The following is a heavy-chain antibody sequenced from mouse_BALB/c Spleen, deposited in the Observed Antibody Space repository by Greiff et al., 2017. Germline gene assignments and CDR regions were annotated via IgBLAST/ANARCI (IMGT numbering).Heavy chain of an antibody. Sequence: QVQLQQSGAELVRPGASVKLSCKASGYTFTSYWINWVKQRPGQGLEWIGNIYPSDSYINYNQKFKDKATLTVDKSSSTAYMQLSSPTSEDSAVYYCTRDEVPFAYWGQGTLVTVSA. V-gene: IGHV1-69*02. CDR2: IYPSDSYI. CDR1: GYTFTSYW. J-gene: IGHJ3*01. D-gene: IGHD2-14*01. CDR3: TRDEVPFAY.